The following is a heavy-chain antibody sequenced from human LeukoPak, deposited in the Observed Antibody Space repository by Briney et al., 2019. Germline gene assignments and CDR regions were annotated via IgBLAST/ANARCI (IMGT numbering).Heavy chain of an antibody. CDR1: EFTSSSYW. V-gene: IGHV3-7*03. CDR2: INQDGSDK. D-gene: IGHD3-22*01. J-gene: IGHJ4*02. CDR3: ARDGYDSSGYRDYYFDY. Sequence: GGSLRLSCAASEFTSSSYWMTWVRQAPGKGLEWVANINQDGSDKYYVDSVKGRFTISRDNAKNSLYLQMNSLRAEDTAVYYCARDGYDSSGYRDYYFDYWGQGTLVTVSS.